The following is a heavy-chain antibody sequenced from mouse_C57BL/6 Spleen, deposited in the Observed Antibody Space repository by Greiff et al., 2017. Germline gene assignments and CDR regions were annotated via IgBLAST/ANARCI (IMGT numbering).Heavy chain of an antibody. V-gene: IGHV1-54*01. CDR3: ARGAITTVVAPFDY. CDR1: GYAFTNYL. Sequence: QVQLQQSGAELVRPGTSVKVSCKASGYAFTNYLIEWVKQRPGQGLEWIGVINPGSGGTNYNEKFKGKATLTAAKSSSTAYMQLSSLTSEDSAVYFCARGAITTVVAPFDYWGQGTTLTVSS. CDR2: INPGSGGT. J-gene: IGHJ2*01. D-gene: IGHD1-1*01.